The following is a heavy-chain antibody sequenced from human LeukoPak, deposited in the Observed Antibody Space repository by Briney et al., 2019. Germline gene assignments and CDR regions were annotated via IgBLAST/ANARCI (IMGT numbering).Heavy chain of an antibody. V-gene: IGHV1-46*01. J-gene: IGHJ4*02. D-gene: IGHD1-1*01. Sequence: ASVKVSCKASGYTFTGYYMHWVRQAPGQGLEWMGWINPNSGTTSYAQKFQGRVTMTRDTSTSTVYMELSSLRSEDTAMYYCARGPLATTGKSADYWGQGTLVTVSS. CDR2: INPNSGTT. CDR3: ARGPLATTGKSADY. CDR1: GYTFTGYY.